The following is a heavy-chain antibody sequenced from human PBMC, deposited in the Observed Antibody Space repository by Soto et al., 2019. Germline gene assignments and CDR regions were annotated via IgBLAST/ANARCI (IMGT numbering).Heavy chain of an antibody. V-gene: IGHV1-46*03. D-gene: IGHD2-2*01. CDR2: INPSGGTT. J-gene: IGHJ6*03. Sequence: ASVKVSCKASGFTFTSYYMHWVRQAPGQELEWMGIINPSGGTTTYAQNFQDRVTMTRDTSTSTVYMELSSLRSEDTAVYYCAMRSTEGAYYYMDVRGKGTTVTVSS. CDR1: GFTFTSYY. CDR3: AMRSTEGAYYYMDV.